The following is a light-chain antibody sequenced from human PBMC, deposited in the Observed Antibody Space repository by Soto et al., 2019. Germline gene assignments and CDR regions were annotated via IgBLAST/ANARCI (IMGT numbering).Light chain of an antibody. CDR1: SSHGGGYKD. CDR2: EVN. Sequence: QSALTQPPSASGSPGQSVTIPCTGTSSHGGGYKDVSWYQQHPGKAPKLMIFEVNKRPPGVPDRFSDSKSGNTASLTVSVLQAEDEAGYYCSSYAGINNLGVFGTGTKVTVL. J-gene: IGLJ1*01. CDR3: SSYAGINNLGV. V-gene: IGLV2-8*01.